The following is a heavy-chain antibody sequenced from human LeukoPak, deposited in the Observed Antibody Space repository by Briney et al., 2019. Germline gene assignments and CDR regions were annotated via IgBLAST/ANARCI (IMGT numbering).Heavy chain of an antibody. CDR1: GYRFTGYY. V-gene: IGHV1-2*02. J-gene: IGHJ4*02. CDR3: AIASDWYYFDH. Sequence: ASVKVSCKAFGYRFTGYYIHWVRQAPGQGLEWMGWINPNSGDTNSAQKFQGRVTMTRDTSISTAYMELSRLKPDDTAVYYCAIASDWYYFDHWGQGTLVTVSS. D-gene: IGHD6-19*01. CDR2: INPNSGDT.